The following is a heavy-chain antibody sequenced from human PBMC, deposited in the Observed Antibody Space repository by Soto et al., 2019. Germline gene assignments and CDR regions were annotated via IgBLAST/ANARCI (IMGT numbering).Heavy chain of an antibody. V-gene: IGHV1-18*01. CDR3: AREPSDWLLRDYWYFDL. CDR2: VSPYNGNT. J-gene: IGHJ2*01. Sequence: QVQLVQSGAEVKKPGASVKVSCKASGYRFSNYGISWVRQAPGQGLEWMGWVSPYNGNTHYAQKFQGRVTMTTDTSTSTAYMELRSLRSDDTAVYFCAREPSDWLLRDYWYFDLWGRGTLLTVSS. CDR1: GYRFSNYG. D-gene: IGHD3-9*01.